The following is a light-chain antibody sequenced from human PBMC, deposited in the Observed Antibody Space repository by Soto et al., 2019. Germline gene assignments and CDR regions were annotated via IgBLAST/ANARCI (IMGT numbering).Light chain of an antibody. CDR3: QQYNSYWT. J-gene: IGKJ1*01. V-gene: IGKV1-5*03. Sequence: QVTQSPSYLSASVGDSVTITCRASQSIRTWLAWYQQKPGTHPKLLIYKASSLESGVPSRFSGNGSGTDFALTINNLQPEDCATYYCQQYNSYWTFGLGTKVDIK. CDR1: QSIRTW. CDR2: KAS.